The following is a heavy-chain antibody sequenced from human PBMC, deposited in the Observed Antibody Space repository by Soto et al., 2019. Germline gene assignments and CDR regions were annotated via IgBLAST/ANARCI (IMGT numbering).Heavy chain of an antibody. Sequence: PSETLSLTCTVSGGCISSYDWSWIRQPPGKGLEWIGYFFYSGSTNYNPSLKSRVTISADTSKNQVSLKVNSVTAADTALYYCARDHPHSYGVYYFDYWGQGTPVTVSS. CDR3: ARDHPHSYGVYYFDY. J-gene: IGHJ4*02. CDR1: GGCISSYD. D-gene: IGHD5-18*01. V-gene: IGHV4-59*01. CDR2: FFYSGST.